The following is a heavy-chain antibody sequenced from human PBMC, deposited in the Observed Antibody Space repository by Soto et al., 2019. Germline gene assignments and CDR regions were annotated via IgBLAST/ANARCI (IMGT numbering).Heavy chain of an antibody. CDR2: INPNSGGT. J-gene: IGHJ6*02. Sequence: VSFNAFLYTFTDYYVHWVRQAPGQGLEWMGWINPNSGGTNYAQKFQGWVAMTRDTSISTAYMEVSSLKSDDTAVYYCARERVPGATRPDYYYYGMDVWGQGTTVTVYS. CDR1: LYTFTDYY. V-gene: IGHV1-2*04. D-gene: IGHD2-2*01. CDR3: ARERVPGATRPDYYYYGMDV.